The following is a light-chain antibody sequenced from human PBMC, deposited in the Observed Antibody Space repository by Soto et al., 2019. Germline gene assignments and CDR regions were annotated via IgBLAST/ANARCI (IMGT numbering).Light chain of an antibody. V-gene: IGKV1-5*01. CDR2: GAS. J-gene: IGKJ5*01. CDR3: QHFGSSPPVT. CDR1: QGISSW. Sequence: DIQMTQSPSTLSASVGDRVTITCRASQGISSWLAWYQQRPGLAPRLLVYGASKRATGIPDRFRGSGSGSEFTLTISGLEPEDFAVYFCQHFGSSPPVTFGQGTRLEIK.